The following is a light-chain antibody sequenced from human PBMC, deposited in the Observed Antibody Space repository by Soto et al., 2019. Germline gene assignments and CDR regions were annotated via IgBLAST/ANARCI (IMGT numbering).Light chain of an antibody. CDR2: AAS. Sequence: DIQMTQSPSSLSASVGDRVTITCRASQGISNYLAWYQQKPGKAPRLLIYAASSLQRGVPSRFSGTGSGTDFTITISSLQPEDVATYYCQKYNNVPTNFGLGTRLEIK. CDR3: QKYNNVPTN. CDR1: QGISNY. V-gene: IGKV1-27*01. J-gene: IGKJ5*01.